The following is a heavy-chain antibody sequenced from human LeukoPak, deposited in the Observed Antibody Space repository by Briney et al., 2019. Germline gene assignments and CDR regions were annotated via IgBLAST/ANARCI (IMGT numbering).Heavy chain of an antibody. V-gene: IGHV3-48*03. Sequence: PGGSLRLSCAASGFTFSSFEMNWVRQAPGKGLEWVSHISSSGINIYYADSVKGRFTISRDNAKNSLYLQMNSLRAEDTAVYYCARDEYSYASGSGGFDYWGQGTLVTVSS. CDR1: GFTFSSFE. D-gene: IGHD3-10*01. CDR3: ARDEYSYASGSGGFDY. CDR2: ISSSGINI. J-gene: IGHJ4*02.